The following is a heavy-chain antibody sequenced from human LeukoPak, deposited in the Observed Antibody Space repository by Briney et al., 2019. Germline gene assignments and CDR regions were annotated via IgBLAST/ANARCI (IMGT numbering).Heavy chain of an antibody. CDR1: GYTLTELS. CDR3: ARDSKVLLWFGPFAY. D-gene: IGHD3-10*01. V-gene: IGHV1-24*01. Sequence: ASVKVSCKVSGYTLTELSMHWVRQAPGKGLEWMGGFDPEDGETIYAQKFQGRVTMTEDTSTDTAYMELSSLRYEDTAVYYCARDSKVLLWFGPFAYWGQGTQVAVSS. CDR2: FDPEDGET. J-gene: IGHJ4*02.